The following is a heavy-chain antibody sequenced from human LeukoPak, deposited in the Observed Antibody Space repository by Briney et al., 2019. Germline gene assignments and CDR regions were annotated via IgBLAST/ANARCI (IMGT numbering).Heavy chain of an antibody. CDR3: AKAYHDSGCLIDY. CDR1: GFTFSSYA. D-gene: IGHD6-19*01. Sequence: GGSLRLSCAASGFTFSSYAMTWVRQAPGKGLEWVAAIRGNGATTDYADSVKGRFTISRDNSKNTLYLQMNSLRVEDTAVYYCAKAYHDSGCLIDYWGQGTLVTVSS. V-gene: IGHV3-23*01. J-gene: IGHJ4*02. CDR2: IRGNGATT.